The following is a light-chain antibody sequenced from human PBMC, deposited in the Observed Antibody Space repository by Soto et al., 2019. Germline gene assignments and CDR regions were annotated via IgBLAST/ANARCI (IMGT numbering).Light chain of an antibody. CDR2: GNS. J-gene: IGLJ2*01. CDR1: SSNIGAGYD. CDR3: QSYDSSLSAYVV. Sequence: QLVLTQPPSVSGAPGQRVTISCTGSSSNIGAGYDVHWYQQLPGTAPKLLIYGNSNRPSGVPDRFSGSKSGTSASLAITGRQAEDEADYYCQSYDSSLSAYVVFGGGTKLTVL. V-gene: IGLV1-40*01.